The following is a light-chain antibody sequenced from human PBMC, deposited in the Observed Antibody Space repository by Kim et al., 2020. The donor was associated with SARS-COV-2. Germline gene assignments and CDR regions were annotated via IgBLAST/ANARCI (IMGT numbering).Light chain of an antibody. CDR3: QHYNSYPYT. J-gene: IGKJ2*01. CDR1: QNIGTY. V-gene: IGKV1-5*03. Sequence: ASVGDRVTISCRASQNIGTYLAWYQHKPGKAPTLLVYQASSLEGGVPSRFSGSGSETEFILTINSLQPDDFATYYYQHYNSYPYTFGQGTKLEI. CDR2: QAS.